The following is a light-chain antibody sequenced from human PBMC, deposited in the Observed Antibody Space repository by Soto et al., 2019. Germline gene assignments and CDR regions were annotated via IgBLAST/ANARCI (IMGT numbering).Light chain of an antibody. CDR2: VAS. J-gene: IGKJ1*01. V-gene: IGKV3-20*01. Sequence: EIVLTQSPGTLSLSPGERATLSCRASQSVGGSYVAWFQQKPGQAPRLLIYVASTRATGIPDRFSGSGSATDFSLTINRLEPEDFAVYYCQHYGSSPWTFGQGTKVEIK. CDR3: QHYGSSPWT. CDR1: QSVGGSY.